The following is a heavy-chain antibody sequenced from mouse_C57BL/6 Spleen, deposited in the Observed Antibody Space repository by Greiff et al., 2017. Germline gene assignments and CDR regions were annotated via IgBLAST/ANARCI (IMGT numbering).Heavy chain of an antibody. Sequence: QVQLQQPGAELARPGASVKMSCKASGYTFTSYTMHWVKQRPGQGLEWIGYINPSSGYTKYNQKFKDKATLTADKSSSTAYMQLSSLTSEDSAVYYCARAGGSPGGFDYWGRGTTLTVSS. CDR3: ARAGGSPGGFDY. V-gene: IGHV1-4*01. CDR2: INPSSGYT. CDR1: GYTFTSYT. J-gene: IGHJ2*01. D-gene: IGHD6-2*01.